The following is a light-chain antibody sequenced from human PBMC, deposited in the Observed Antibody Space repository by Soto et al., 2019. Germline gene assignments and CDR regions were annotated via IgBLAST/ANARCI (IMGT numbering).Light chain of an antibody. CDR2: SNN. CDR3: AAWDESLNGWV. CDR1: SSNIGSNT. J-gene: IGLJ3*02. V-gene: IGLV1-44*01. Sequence: QSVLTQPPSASGTPGQRVTISCSGSSSNIGSNTVNWYQQLPGTAPKLLIYSNNQRPSGGPDRFSGSKSGTSASLAISGLQSEDEADYYCAAWDESLNGWVFGGGTKLTVL.